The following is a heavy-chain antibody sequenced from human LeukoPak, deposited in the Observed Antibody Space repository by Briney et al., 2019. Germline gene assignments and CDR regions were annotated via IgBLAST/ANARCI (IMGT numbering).Heavy chain of an antibody. J-gene: IGHJ4*02. CDR2: IYSGGST. V-gene: IGHV3-53*01. CDR3: AAVGSVVRGDYFDY. D-gene: IGHD3-10*01. CDR1: VFTASSNY. Sequence: GGSLRLSCAASVFTASSNYMSWVRQAPGKGLEWVSVIYSGGSTYYADSVKGRFTISRDNSKNTLYLQMNSLRAEDTAVYYCAAVGSVVRGDYFDYWGQGTLVTVSS.